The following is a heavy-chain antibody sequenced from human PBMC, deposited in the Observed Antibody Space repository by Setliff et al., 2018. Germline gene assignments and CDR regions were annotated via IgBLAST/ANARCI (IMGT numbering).Heavy chain of an antibody. D-gene: IGHD1-7*01. J-gene: IGHJ3*02. CDR2: IRSKAYGGTT. CDR3: TTGELWADAFDI. Sequence: GGSLRLSCTASGFTFGDYAMSWVRQAPGKGLEWVGFIRSKAYGGTTEYAASVKGRFTISRDDSKNTLYLQMNSLKTEDTAVYYCTTGELWADAFDIWGQGTMVTVSS. V-gene: IGHV3-49*04. CDR1: GFTFGDYA.